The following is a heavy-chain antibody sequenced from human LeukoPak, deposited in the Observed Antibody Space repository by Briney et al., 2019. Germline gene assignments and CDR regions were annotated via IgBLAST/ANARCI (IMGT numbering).Heavy chain of an antibody. CDR1: GFTFSDYA. V-gene: IGHV3-30*02. CDR2: IRYDGSNK. D-gene: IGHD3-22*01. Sequence: GGSLRLSCAASGFTFSDYAMHWVRQAPGKGLEWLTFIRYDGSNKYYADSPKGRFTISRDNSKNTLYLQMNSLRAEDTAVYYCAKSYYDSSGYYYFDYWGQGTLVTVSS. J-gene: IGHJ4*02. CDR3: AKSYYDSSGYYYFDY.